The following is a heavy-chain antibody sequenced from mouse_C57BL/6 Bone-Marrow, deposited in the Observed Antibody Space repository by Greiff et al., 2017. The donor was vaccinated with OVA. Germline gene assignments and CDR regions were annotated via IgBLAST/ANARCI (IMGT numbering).Heavy chain of an antibody. J-gene: IGHJ2*01. CDR2: IDPENGDT. CDR1: GFNIKDDY. V-gene: IGHV14-4*01. Sequence: EVKLVESGAELVRPGASVKLSCTASGFNIKDDYMHWVKQRPEQGLEWIGWIDPENGDTEYASKFQGKATITADTSSNTAYLQLSSLTSEDTAVYYCTTPYYYDYWGQGTTLTVSS. CDR3: TTPYYYDY.